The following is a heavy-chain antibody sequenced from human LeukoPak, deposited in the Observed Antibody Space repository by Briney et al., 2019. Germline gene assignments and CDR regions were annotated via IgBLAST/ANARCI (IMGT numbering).Heavy chain of an antibody. CDR2: IYSGGST. D-gene: IGHD3-16*02. J-gene: IGHJ4*02. Sequence: PGGSLRLSCAASGFTFSSYNMNWVRQAPGKGLEWASTIYSGGSTHYADSVKGRFTISRDNSKNTLYLQMNSLRAEDTAVYYCARGYHDYWGQGTLVTVSS. CDR1: GFTFSSYN. V-gene: IGHV3-66*01. CDR3: ARGYHDY.